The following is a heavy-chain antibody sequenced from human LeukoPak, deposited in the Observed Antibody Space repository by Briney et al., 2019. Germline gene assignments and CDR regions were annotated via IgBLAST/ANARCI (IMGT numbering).Heavy chain of an antibody. CDR2: IYTSEST. CDR1: GGSISSYY. CDR3: AGRNIVVAHGGFDP. J-gene: IGHJ5*02. V-gene: IGHV4-4*07. D-gene: IGHD2-2*01. Sequence: SETLSLTCTVSGGSISSYYWSWIRQPAGKGLEWIGRIYTSESTNYNPSLKSRVTMSVDTSKNQFSLKLSSVTAADTAVYYCAGRNIVVAHGGFDPWGQGTLVTVSS.